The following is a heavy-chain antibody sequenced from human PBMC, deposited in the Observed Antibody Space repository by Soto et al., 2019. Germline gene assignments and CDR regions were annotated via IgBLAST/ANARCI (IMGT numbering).Heavy chain of an antibody. CDR3: ARDYYYDSSGGL. CDR1: CGSISRGDFF. Sequence: SGTLSPTCPVSCGSISRGDFFWGWIRQPPGKGLEWIGYIYYSGSTYYNPSLKSRVTISVDTSKNQFSLKLSSVTAADTAVYYCARDYYYDSSGGLWGQGTLVTVSS. V-gene: IGHV4-30-4*01. J-gene: IGHJ4*02. D-gene: IGHD3-22*01. CDR2: IYYSGST.